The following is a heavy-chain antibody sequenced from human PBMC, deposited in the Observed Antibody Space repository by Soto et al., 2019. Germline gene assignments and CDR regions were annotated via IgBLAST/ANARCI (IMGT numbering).Heavy chain of an antibody. J-gene: IGHJ5*01. D-gene: IGHD3-9*01. CDR3: AKGGRLSSRYLSNWFDS. V-gene: IGHV3-23*01. CDR2: INDSGGTT. Sequence: EVQLLESGGGLVQPGGSLRLSCAASRFTFSGYAMTWVRQAPGKGLKWVSGINDSGGTTYYSASVKGRFTMSRDNSKITLSLLMTTLGFEDTAIYYCAKGGRLSSRYLSNWFDSWGQGTLVTVSS. CDR1: RFTFSGYA.